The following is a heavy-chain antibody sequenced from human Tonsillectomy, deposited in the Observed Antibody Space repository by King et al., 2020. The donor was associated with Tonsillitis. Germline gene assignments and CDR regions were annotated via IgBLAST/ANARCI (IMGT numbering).Heavy chain of an antibody. Sequence: QVQLQESGPGLVKPSQTLSLTCGVSGGSISSGGYSWSWIRQPPGKGLEWIGYIYYSGSTYYNPSLKSRVTISVDTSKNQFSLKLSSVTAADTAVYFCARVGAGYYFDYWDQGTLVTVSS. CDR1: GGSISSGGYS. CDR2: IYYSGST. J-gene: IGHJ4*02. D-gene: IGHD3-16*01. V-gene: IGHV4-30-4*07. CDR3: ARVGAGYYFDY.